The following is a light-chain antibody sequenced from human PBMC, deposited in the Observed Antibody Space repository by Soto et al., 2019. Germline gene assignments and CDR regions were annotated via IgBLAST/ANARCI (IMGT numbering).Light chain of an antibody. V-gene: IGLV1-44*01. CDR2: SDN. CDR3: AAWDDTLNGVV. Sequence: QAVVTQPPSASGTPGQRVTISCSGSISNIGSNTVNWYHLLPGTAPKLLIYSDNQRPSGVPDRFSGSKSGTSASLAISGLQSEDEADYYCAAWDDTLNGVVFGGGTKVTVL. CDR1: ISNIGSNT. J-gene: IGLJ2*01.